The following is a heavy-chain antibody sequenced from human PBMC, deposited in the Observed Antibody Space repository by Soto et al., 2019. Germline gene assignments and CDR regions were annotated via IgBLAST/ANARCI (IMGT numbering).Heavy chain of an antibody. CDR3: XXXXXXXXXXXXXXXXAGLNSDY. CDR2: IYYSGST. CDR1: GGSISSSSYY. V-gene: IGHV4-39*01. D-gene: IGHD6-19*01. J-gene: IGHJ4*02. Sequence: QLQLQESGPGLVKPSETLSLTCTVSGGSISSSSYYWGXXRQPXGKGLEWIGSIYYSGSTYYNPSLKSRVTISVDTSKNQFSRKLSSVXXXXXAXXXXXXXXXXXXXXXXXXXXAGLNSDYWGQGTLVTVSS.